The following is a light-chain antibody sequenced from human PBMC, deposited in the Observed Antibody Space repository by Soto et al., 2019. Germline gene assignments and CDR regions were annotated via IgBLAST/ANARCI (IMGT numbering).Light chain of an antibody. J-gene: IGLJ1*01. CDR2: TND. Sequence: QSVLTQPPSASGTPGQRVTISCYGNSYNMGSNTVHWFQQFPGTAPRLLISTNDQRPSGVPDRFIGSNSGTSASLAISGLQFEDEADYYCAVWDDRLNGHVFGTGTKVTVL. CDR1: SYNMGSNT. V-gene: IGLV1-44*01. CDR3: AVWDDRLNGHV.